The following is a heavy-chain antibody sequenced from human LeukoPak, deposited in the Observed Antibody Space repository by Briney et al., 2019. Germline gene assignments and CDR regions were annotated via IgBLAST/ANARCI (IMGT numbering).Heavy chain of an antibody. J-gene: IGHJ6*03. CDR1: GGSISSSRYY. Sequence: SETLSLTCTVSGGSISSSRYYGGWIRQPPGKGLEWIGSMYYSGSTYYNPSLKSRVTISVDTSKNQFSLKLSSVTAADTAVYYCARGPYNDYGGNPYYYYMDVWGKGTTVTISS. D-gene: IGHD4-23*01. CDR3: ARGPYNDYGGNPYYYYMDV. CDR2: MYYSGST. V-gene: IGHV4-39*07.